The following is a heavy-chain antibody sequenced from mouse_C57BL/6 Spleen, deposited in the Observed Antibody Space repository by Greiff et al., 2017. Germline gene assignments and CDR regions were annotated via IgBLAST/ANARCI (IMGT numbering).Heavy chain of an antibody. Sequence: VQLKESGPELVKPGASVKMSCKASGYTFTDYNMHWVKQSHGKSLEWIGYINPNNGGTSYNQKFKGKATLTVNKSSSTAYMELRSLTSEDSAVYYCARVPDWDGFDYWGQGTTLTVSS. CDR2: INPNNGGT. D-gene: IGHD4-1*01. V-gene: IGHV1-22*01. J-gene: IGHJ2*01. CDR1: GYTFTDYN. CDR3: ARVPDWDGFDY.